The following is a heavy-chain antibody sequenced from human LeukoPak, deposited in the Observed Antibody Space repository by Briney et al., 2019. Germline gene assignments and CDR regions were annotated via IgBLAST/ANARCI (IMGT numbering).Heavy chain of an antibody. J-gene: IGHJ4*02. CDR1: GFTFSSYA. CDR2: ISGSGGST. Sequence: PGGSLRLSCAASGFTFSSYAMSWVRQAPGKGLEWVSAISGSGGSTYYADSVKGRFTISRDNSKTTLYLQMNSLRAEDTAVYYCARGHYDFWSGYYSYWGQGTLVTVSS. V-gene: IGHV3-23*01. D-gene: IGHD3-3*01. CDR3: ARGHYDFWSGYYSY.